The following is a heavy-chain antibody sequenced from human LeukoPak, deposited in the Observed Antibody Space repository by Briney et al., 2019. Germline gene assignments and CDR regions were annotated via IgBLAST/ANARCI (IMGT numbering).Heavy chain of an antibody. CDR2: IIPIFGTA. J-gene: IGHJ4*02. CDR3: ARGPIAAAAAGGGGDY. V-gene: IGHV1-69*13. D-gene: IGHD6-13*01. CDR1: GGTFSSYA. Sequence: GASVKVSCKASGGTFSSYAISWVRQAPGQGLEWMGGIIPIFGTANYAQKFQGRVTITADESTSTAYMELSSLRSEDTAVYYCARGPIAAAAAGGGGDYWGQGTLVTVSS.